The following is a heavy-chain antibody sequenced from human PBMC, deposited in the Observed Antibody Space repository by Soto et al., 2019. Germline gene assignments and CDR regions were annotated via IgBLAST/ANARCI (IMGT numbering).Heavy chain of an antibody. CDR3: ARDGVDFWSAYDGFDV. J-gene: IGHJ3*01. V-gene: IGHV3-33*01. CDR1: GFTFSSHG. Sequence: QVQLVESGGGVVQPGWSLRLSCAASGFTFSSHGMHWVRQAPGKGLEWVAVIWNDGSNQYYADSVKGRFTISRDNSRNILYLQMNSLRDEDTAVYYCARDGVDFWSAYDGFDVWGQGTMVTVS. CDR2: IWNDGSNQ. D-gene: IGHD3-3*01.